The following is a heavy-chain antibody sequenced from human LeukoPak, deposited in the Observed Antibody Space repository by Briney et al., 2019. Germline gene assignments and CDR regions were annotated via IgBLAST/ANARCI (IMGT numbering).Heavy chain of an antibody. J-gene: IGHJ5*02. D-gene: IGHD5-24*01. CDR2: INHSGST. CDR1: GGSFSGYY. CDR3: ASLRSKMATISLRRFDP. V-gene: IGHV4-34*01. Sequence: KPSETLSLTCAVYGGSFSGYYWSWIRQPPGKGLEWIGEINHSGSTNYNPSLKSRVTISVDTSKNQFSLKLSSVTAADTAVYYCASLRSKMATISLRRFDPWGQGTLVTVSP.